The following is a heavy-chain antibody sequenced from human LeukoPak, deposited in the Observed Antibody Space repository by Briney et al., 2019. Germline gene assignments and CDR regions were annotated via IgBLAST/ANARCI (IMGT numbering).Heavy chain of an antibody. Sequence: ASVKVSCKASGYTFTGYYMHWVRQAPGQGLEWMGWINPKSGGTNYAQNFQGRVTMTSDTSISTAFMELSRLRSDDTAVYYRATGLMCSGGSCYDYWGQGTLVTVSS. J-gene: IGHJ4*02. CDR2: INPKSGGT. CDR1: GYTFTGYY. CDR3: ATGLMCSGGSCYDY. V-gene: IGHV1-2*02. D-gene: IGHD2-15*01.